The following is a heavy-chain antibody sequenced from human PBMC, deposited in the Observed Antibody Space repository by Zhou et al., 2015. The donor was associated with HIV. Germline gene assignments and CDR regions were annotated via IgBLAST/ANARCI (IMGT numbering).Heavy chain of an antibody. CDR3: ARDRYSVDY. Sequence: EEHLAESGGGLVRPGYSLRLSCVASGFDFRTYDMHWVRQAPGKGLEWVSHISSSGSNIYYADSVKGRFTVSRDNAKKSLYLEMNSLRAEDTAVYYCARDRYSVDYWGQGTLVTVSS. V-gene: IGHV3-48*04. J-gene: IGHJ4*02. D-gene: IGHD2-15*01. CDR2: ISSSGSNI. CDR1: GFDFRTYD.